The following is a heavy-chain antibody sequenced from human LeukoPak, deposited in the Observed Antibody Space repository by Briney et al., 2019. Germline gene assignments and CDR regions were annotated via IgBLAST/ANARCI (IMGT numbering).Heavy chain of an antibody. Sequence: SETLSLTCAVYGGSFSGYYWSWIRQPPGKGLEWTGEINHSGSTNYNPSLKSRVTISVDTSKNQFSLKLSSVTAADTAVYYCARAVNHITAPGAHWFDPWGQGTLVTVS. CDR2: INHSGST. D-gene: IGHD1-14*01. CDR1: GGSFSGYY. J-gene: IGHJ5*02. V-gene: IGHV4-34*01. CDR3: ARAVNHITAPGAHWFDP.